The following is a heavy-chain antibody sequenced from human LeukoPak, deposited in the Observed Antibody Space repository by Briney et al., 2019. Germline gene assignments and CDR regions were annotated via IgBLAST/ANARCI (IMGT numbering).Heavy chain of an antibody. J-gene: IGHJ4*02. Sequence: SETLSLTCAVYGGSFSGYYWSWIRQPPGKGLEWIGEIVHSGNTKYNPSLKSRVTISVDTSKNQFSLNLTSVTAADTAIYFCARENTDYDILTGPFDCWGQGTLVTVSS. CDR1: GGSFSGYY. CDR2: IVHSGNT. V-gene: IGHV4-34*12. CDR3: ARENTDYDILTGPFDC. D-gene: IGHD3-9*01.